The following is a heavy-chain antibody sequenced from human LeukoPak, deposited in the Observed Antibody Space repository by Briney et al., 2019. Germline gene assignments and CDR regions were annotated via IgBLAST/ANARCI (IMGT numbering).Heavy chain of an antibody. D-gene: IGHD5-12*01. CDR2: ISYDGSNK. CDR3: ARAPFGSGYPFDY. CDR1: GFTFSSYA. V-gene: IGHV3-30*04. Sequence: GGSLRLSCAASGFTFSSYAMHWVRQAPGKGLEWVAVISYDGSNKYYADSVKGRFTISRDNSKNTPYLQMNSLRAEDTAVYYCARAPFGSGYPFDYWGQGTLVTVSS. J-gene: IGHJ4*02.